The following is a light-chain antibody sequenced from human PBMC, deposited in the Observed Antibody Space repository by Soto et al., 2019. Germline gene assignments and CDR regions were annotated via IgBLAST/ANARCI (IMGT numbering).Light chain of an antibody. CDR1: SSDVGSYNL. J-gene: IGLJ2*01. V-gene: IGLV2-23*01. Sequence: QSALTQPASVSGSPGQSITISCTGTSSDVGSYNLVSWYQQHPGKAPKLMIYEGSERPSGVSNRFSGYKSGNTASLTISGLQAEDEADYYCCSFAGSSTLVFGGGTKVTVL. CDR3: CSFAGSSTLV. CDR2: EGS.